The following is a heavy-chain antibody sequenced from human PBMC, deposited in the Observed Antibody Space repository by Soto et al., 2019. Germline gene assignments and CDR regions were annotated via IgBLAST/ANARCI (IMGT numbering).Heavy chain of an antibody. Sequence: GVLRLSCAASGFTFSSYSMNWVRQAPGKGLEWVSSISSSSSYIYYADSVKGRFTISRDNAKNSLYLQMNSLRAEDTAVYYCARDNGYYDSSLSLVYWGQGTLVTVSS. J-gene: IGHJ4*02. CDR2: ISSSSSYI. CDR1: GFTFSSYS. CDR3: ARDNGYYDSSLSLVY. V-gene: IGHV3-21*01. D-gene: IGHD3-22*01.